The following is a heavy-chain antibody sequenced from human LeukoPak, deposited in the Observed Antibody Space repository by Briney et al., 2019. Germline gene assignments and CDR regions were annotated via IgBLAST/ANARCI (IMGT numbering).Heavy chain of an antibody. J-gene: IGHJ4*02. CDR2: IKQGGSEI. CDR1: GFTFSRFW. Sequence: GGSLRLSCSASGFTFSRFWMSWVRQAPGKGLEYVALIKQGGSEIFHMDSVKGRFTISRDDAKNSLYLQMNSLRAEDTAVYYCARETYYFDYWGQGTLVTVSS. CDR3: ARETYYFDY. V-gene: IGHV3-7*01.